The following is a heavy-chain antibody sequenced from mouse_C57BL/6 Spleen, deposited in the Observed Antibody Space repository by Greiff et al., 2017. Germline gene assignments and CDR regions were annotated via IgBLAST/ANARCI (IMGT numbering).Heavy chain of an antibody. V-gene: IGHV1-50*01. J-gene: IGHJ2*01. CDR3: ARIYYYGSSYVDYFDY. Sequence: QVQLQQPGAELVKPGASVKLSCKASGYTFTSYWMQWVKQRPGQGLEWIGEIDPSDSYTNYNQKFKGKATLTVDPSSSTAYMQLSSLTSEDSAVYYCARIYYYGSSYVDYFDYWGQGTTLTVSS. D-gene: IGHD1-1*01. CDR1: GYTFTSYW. CDR2: IDPSDSYT.